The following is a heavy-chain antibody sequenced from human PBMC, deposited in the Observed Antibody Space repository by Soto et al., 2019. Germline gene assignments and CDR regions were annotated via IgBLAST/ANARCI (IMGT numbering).Heavy chain of an antibody. J-gene: IGHJ4*02. CDR2: ITRDGSST. CDR3: ARGANGYYYFDY. D-gene: IGHD5-18*01. V-gene: IGHV3-74*01. Sequence: EVQLVESGGGLVQPGGSLRLSCAASGFSLSDYWMHWVRQAPGEGLVWLSRITRDGSSTNYADSVKDRFTISRDKAKNTLYLQVNSLRGEDTAVYYCARGANGYYYFDYWGQGTLVTVSS. CDR1: GFSLSDYW.